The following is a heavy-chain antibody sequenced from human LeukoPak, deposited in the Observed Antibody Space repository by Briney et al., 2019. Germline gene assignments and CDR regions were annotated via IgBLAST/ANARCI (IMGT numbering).Heavy chain of an antibody. CDR3: ARDGRGRDYCSSGSCYWYFDL. CDR2: ISSSSNYI. D-gene: IGHD2-15*01. V-gene: IGHV3-21*01. J-gene: IGHJ2*01. CDR1: GFTFSTYN. Sequence: GGSLRLSCAASGFTFSTYNMHCVRQAPGKGLEWGSSISSSSNYIYYADSVKGRFTISRDNAKNSLYLLMNSLRAEDTALYYCARDGRGRDYCSSGSCYWYFDLWGRGTLVTVSS.